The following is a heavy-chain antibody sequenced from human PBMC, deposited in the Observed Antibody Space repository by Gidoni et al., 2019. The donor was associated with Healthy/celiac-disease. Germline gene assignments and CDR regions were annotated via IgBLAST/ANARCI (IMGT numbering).Heavy chain of an antibody. Sequence: QVQLQQWGAGLLKPSETLSLTCAVYGGSFSGYYWSWIRQPPGKGLEWIGEIKHSGSTNYNPSLKSRVTISVDTSKNQFSLKLSSVTAADTAVYYCARGMGYSSSRGLQIFDYWGQGTLVTVSS. V-gene: IGHV4-34*01. D-gene: IGHD6-6*01. CDR2: IKHSGST. J-gene: IGHJ4*02. CDR3: ARGMGYSSSRGLQIFDY. CDR1: GGSFSGYY.